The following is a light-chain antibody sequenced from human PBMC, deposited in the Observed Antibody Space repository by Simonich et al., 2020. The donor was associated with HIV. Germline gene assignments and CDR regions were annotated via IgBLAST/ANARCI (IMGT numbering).Light chain of an antibody. Sequence: QSALTQPASVSGSPGQSITISCTGTSSDVGSYNLVSWYQQHPGKAPKLMIYEDSKRPSGVSNRFAGYKSGNTAPLTISGRQAEDEADYYCCSYAGSSTYWVFGGGTKLTVL. CDR2: EDS. V-gene: IGLV2-23*01. CDR1: SSDVGSYNL. J-gene: IGLJ3*02. CDR3: CSYAGSSTYWV.